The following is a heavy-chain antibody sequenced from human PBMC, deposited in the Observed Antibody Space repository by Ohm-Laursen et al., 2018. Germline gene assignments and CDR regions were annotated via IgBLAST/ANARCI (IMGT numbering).Heavy chain of an antibody. Sequence: SLRLSCTASGFTFDDYAMHWVRQAPGEGLEWVSGVSWNSGTIGYADSVKGRFTISRDNAKNTLYLQMNSLRAEDTAVYYCARDSGGVGDAFDIWGQGTMVTVSS. CDR2: VSWNSGTI. J-gene: IGHJ3*02. V-gene: IGHV3-9*01. CDR3: ARDSGGVGDAFDI. D-gene: IGHD4-23*01. CDR1: GFTFDDYA.